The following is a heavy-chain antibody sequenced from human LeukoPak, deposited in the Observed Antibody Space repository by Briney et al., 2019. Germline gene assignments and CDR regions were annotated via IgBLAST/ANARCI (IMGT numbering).Heavy chain of an antibody. Sequence: GGSLRLSCAASGFTFDNFGMSWVRQAPGKGLKWVSGINWNGGSTGYADSVKGRFTISRDNAKNSLYLQMNSLRAEDMALYYCAREDYYGDYLYYRDYWGQGTLVTVSS. CDR2: INWNGGST. CDR3: AREDYYGDYLYYRDY. V-gene: IGHV3-20*04. D-gene: IGHD4-17*01. J-gene: IGHJ4*02. CDR1: GFTFDNFG.